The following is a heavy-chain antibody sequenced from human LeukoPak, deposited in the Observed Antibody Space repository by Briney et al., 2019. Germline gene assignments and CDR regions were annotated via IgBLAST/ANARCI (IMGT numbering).Heavy chain of an antibody. D-gene: IGHD6-6*01. V-gene: IGHV4-59*12. Sequence: SETLSLTCTVSGGSISSYYWSWIRQPPGKGLEWIGYIYCSGSTNYNPSLKSRVTISVDTSKNQFSLKLSSVTAADTAVYYCARDTSSFYYGMDVWGQGTTVTVSS. J-gene: IGHJ6*02. CDR2: IYCSGST. CDR1: GGSISSYY. CDR3: ARDTSSFYYGMDV.